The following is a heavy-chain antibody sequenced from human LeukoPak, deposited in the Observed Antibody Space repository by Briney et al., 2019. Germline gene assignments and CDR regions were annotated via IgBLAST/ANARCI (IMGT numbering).Heavy chain of an antibody. CDR1: GFTFSSYW. Sequence: PGGSLRLSCAASGFTFSSYWMSWVRQAPGKGLEWVANIKQDGSEKYYVDSVKGRFTISRDNSKNTLYLQMNSLRAEDTAVYYCARDLLWFGESNYYYYGMDVWGQGTTVTVSS. CDR2: IKQDGSEK. V-gene: IGHV3-7*03. D-gene: IGHD3-10*01. J-gene: IGHJ6*02. CDR3: ARDLLWFGESNYYYYGMDV.